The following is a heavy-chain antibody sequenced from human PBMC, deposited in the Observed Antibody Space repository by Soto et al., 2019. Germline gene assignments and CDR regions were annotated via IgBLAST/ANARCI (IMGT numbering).Heavy chain of an antibody. Sequence: QITLKEPGPPLVKPTKTLTLMCTFSGSSLSPNGVGVAWIRQPPGKALEWLALIYWNDDKRYSPSLKSRLTITKDTSKNQVFLTMTNLDPVDTATYYCAREGAIVPRFFDPWGQGTLVTVSS. CDR3: AREGAIVPRFFDP. J-gene: IGHJ5*02. V-gene: IGHV2-5*01. CDR1: GSSLSPNGVG. CDR2: IYWNDDK. D-gene: IGHD1-26*01.